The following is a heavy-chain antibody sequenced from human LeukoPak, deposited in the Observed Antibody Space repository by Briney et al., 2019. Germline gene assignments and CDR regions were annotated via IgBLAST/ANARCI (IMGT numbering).Heavy chain of an antibody. J-gene: IGHJ4*02. V-gene: IGHV4-59*08. CDR3: ARHEGYDILTGYTYYFHY. CDR2: IYYSGST. Sequence: PETLSLTCAVYGGSFSGYYWSWIRQPPGKGLEWIGYIYYSGSTNYNPSLKSRVTKSVDTSKNQFSLKLSSVTAADTAVYYCARHEGYDILTGYTYYFHYWGQGTLVTVPS. D-gene: IGHD3-9*01. CDR1: GGSFSGYY.